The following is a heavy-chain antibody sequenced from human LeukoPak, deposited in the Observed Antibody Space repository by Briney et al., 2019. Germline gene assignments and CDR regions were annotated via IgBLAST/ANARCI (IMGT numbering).Heavy chain of an antibody. Sequence: SETLSLTCTVSGGSISRYYWTWIRQPPGKGLEWIGYIYYSGSTNYNPSLKSRVTISADTSKNQFPLKLSSVTAADTAVYYCARGVTAIWGGFDIWGQGTMVTVSS. CDR1: GGSISRYY. D-gene: IGHD2-21*02. J-gene: IGHJ3*02. CDR3: ARGVTAIWGGFDI. CDR2: IYYSGST. V-gene: IGHV4-59*08.